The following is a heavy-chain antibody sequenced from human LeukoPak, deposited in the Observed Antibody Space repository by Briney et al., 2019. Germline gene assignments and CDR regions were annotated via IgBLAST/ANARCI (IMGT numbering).Heavy chain of an antibody. V-gene: IGHV3-30*02. J-gene: IGHJ4*02. CDR3: VKEEWVGDYYDSSGYYFDY. CDR2: IRYDGSNK. D-gene: IGHD3-22*01. CDR1: GFTFSSYG. Sequence: GGSLRLSCAASGFTFSSYGMHWVRQAPGKGLEWVAFIRYDGSNKYYADSVKGRFTISRDNSKNTLYLQMNSLRAEDTAVYYCVKEEWVGDYYDSSGYYFDYWGQGTLVTVSS.